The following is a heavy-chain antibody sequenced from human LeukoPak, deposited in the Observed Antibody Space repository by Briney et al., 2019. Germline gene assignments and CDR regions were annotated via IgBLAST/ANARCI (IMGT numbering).Heavy chain of an antibody. D-gene: IGHD2-2*01. CDR3: ARVWSSTSCPDY. V-gene: IGHV3-21*01. CDR2: ISSSSSYI. Sequence: PGGSLRLSCAASGFTFSSHSMNWVRQAPGKGLEWVSSISSSSSYIYYADSVKGRFTISRDNAKNSLYLQMNSLRAEDTAVYYCARVWSSTSCPDYWGQGTLVTVSS. CDR1: GFTFSSHS. J-gene: IGHJ4*02.